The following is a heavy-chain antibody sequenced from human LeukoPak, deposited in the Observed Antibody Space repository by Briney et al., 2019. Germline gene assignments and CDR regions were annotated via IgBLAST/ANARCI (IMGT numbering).Heavy chain of an antibody. D-gene: IGHD3-22*01. J-gene: IGHJ4*02. CDR1: GYTFTSYG. CDR3: AREFPGYYYDSSGKTGFDY. CDR2: ISAYNGNT. Sequence: ASVKVSCKASGYTFTSYGISWVRQAPGQGLEWMGWISAYNGNTNYAQKLQGRVTMTTDTSTSTAYMELRSLRSDDTAVYYCAREFPGYYYDSSGKTGFDYWGQGTLATVSS. V-gene: IGHV1-18*01.